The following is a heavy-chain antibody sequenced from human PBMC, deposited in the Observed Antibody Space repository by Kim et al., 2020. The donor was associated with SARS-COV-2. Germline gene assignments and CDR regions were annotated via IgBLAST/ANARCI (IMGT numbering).Heavy chain of an antibody. J-gene: IGHJ4*02. V-gene: IGHV3-7*01. Sequence: GGSLRLSCVASGFIFSNYYMSWVRQAPGKGLEWVANIKTDGSEKGYVDSLRGRFTISRDNAKNSLNLQIDSLRAEDTAVYYCGRDVIFGRHALWGRGTLVTVSS. D-gene: IGHD3-16*02. CDR1: GFIFSNYY. CDR2: IKTDGSEK. CDR3: GRDVIFGRHAL.